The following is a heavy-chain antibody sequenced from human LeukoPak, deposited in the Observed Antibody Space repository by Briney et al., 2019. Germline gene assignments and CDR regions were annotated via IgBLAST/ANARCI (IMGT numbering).Heavy chain of an antibody. J-gene: IGHJ4*01. CDR3: AKVEQQVKEDFDY. Sequence: PGGSLRLSCAASGFTFSSYALSWGRQAPGQGLEWVSAISGSGGSTYYSDSVKGRFTISRDNSKNTLYLLMNSMRAEDTAVYYCAKVEQQVKEDFDYWGQGTMVTVSS. CDR2: ISGSGGST. D-gene: IGHD6-13*01. V-gene: IGHV3-23*01. CDR1: GFTFSSYA.